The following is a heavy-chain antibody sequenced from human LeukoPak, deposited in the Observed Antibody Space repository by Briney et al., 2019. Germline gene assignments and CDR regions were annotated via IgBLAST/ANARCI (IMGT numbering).Heavy chain of an antibody. Sequence: SETLSLTCTVSGGSISSSYYYWGWIRQPPGKGLEWLGSIYDSGSTYYNPSLKSRVTISVDTSKNQFSLKLNSVTAADTAVYYWARHYGPWGQGTLVPVSS. CDR3: ARHYGP. J-gene: IGHJ5*02. D-gene: IGHD3-10*01. V-gene: IGHV4-39*01. CDR1: GGSISSSYYY. CDR2: IYDSGST.